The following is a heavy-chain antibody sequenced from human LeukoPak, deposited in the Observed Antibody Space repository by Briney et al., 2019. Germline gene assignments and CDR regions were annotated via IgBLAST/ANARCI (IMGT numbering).Heavy chain of an antibody. CDR1: GFTFSTYW. D-gene: IGHD6-6*01. J-gene: IGHJ4*02. Sequence: GGSLRLSCAASGFTFSTYWMHWVRHAPGKGLVWVSRINSDGSSTVYADSVKGRFTISRDNAKNTLYLQMDSLRADDTAVYYCARGGVYSTSAVDYWGQGTLVTVSS. CDR2: INSDGSST. CDR3: ARGGVYSTSAVDY. V-gene: IGHV3-74*01.